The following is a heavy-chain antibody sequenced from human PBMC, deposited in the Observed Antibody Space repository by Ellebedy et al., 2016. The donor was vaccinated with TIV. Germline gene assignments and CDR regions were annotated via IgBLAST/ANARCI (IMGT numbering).Heavy chain of an antibody. CDR1: GGSTSRSSYY. Sequence: MPSETLSLTCTVSGGSTSRSSYYRGWFRQPPGKRLDWSGTIYSGGCTSDNTSLKSRVTMSVDTSKNQFSLNLKSVTAADTAVYYCARLAWFGELSRSGWFVPWGHGILVTVSS. CDR3: ARLAWFGELSRSGWFVP. D-gene: IGHD3-10*01. J-gene: IGHJ5*02. CDR2: IYSGGCT. V-gene: IGHV4-39*01.